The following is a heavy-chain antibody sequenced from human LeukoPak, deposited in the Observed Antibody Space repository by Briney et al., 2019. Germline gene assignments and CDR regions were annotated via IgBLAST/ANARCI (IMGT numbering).Heavy chain of an antibody. CDR3: ARVAEAAAFDY. J-gene: IGHJ4*02. CDR1: GFTFSSYS. Sequence: GGSLRLSCAASGFTFSSYSMNWVRQAPGKGLEWVSSISRSSRYIYYADSVKGRFTISRDNAKNSLYLQMNSLRAEDTAVYYCARVAEAAAFDYWGQGTLVTVSS. D-gene: IGHD6-13*01. CDR2: ISRSSRYI. V-gene: IGHV3-21*06.